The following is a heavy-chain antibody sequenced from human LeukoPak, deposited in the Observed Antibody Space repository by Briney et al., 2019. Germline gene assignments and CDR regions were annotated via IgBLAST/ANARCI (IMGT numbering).Heavy chain of an antibody. V-gene: IGHV4-38-2*02. CDR2: IYRSRST. D-gene: IGHD4-17*01. CDR3: ARDNTVITGFDY. CDR1: GYSISSAYY. J-gene: IGHJ4*02. Sequence: SETLSLTCIVSGYSISSAYYWGWIRQPPGKGLEWVGSIYRSRSTYYNTSLKSRVTISADTSNNQLSLKLSSVTAADTAVYYCARDNTVITGFDYWGQGTLVTVSS.